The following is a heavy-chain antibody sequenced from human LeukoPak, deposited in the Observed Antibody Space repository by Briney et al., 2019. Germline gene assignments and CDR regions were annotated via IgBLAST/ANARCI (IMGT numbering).Heavy chain of an antibody. J-gene: IGHJ4*02. CDR1: GFPFSSYW. CDR3: AREDHSNYNY. V-gene: IGHV3-7*01. Sequence: GGSLRLSCAASGFPFSSYWMSWVRQAPGKGLEWVANIKQDGGEKFYVDSVKDRFTISRDNAKNSLYLQMNSLRAEDTAVYYCAREDHSNYNYWGQGTLVTVSS. CDR2: IKQDGGEK. D-gene: IGHD4-11*01.